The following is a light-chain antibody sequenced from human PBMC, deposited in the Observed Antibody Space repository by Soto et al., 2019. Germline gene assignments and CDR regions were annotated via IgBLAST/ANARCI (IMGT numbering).Light chain of an antibody. J-gene: IGKJ2*01. V-gene: IGKV4-1*01. Sequence: DIVMTQSPDSLAVSLGERATINCKSSQSVLFNSNNKNYLAWYQQRLGQPPRLLIYGASTRESGVPERFRGSGSGTDFTLSISSLQAEDVAVYFCQQYYNIPYTFGQGTKLEIK. CDR1: QSVLFNSNNKNY. CDR2: GAS. CDR3: QQYYNIPYT.